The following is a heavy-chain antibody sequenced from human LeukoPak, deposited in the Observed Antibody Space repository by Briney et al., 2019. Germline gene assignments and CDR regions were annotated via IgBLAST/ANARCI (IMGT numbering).Heavy chain of an antibody. Sequence: SETLSLTCTVSGGSISSSSYYWGWIRQPPGKGLEWIGSIYYSGSTYYNPSLKSRVTISVDTSKNQFSLKLSSVTAADTAVYYCAVGMTTVVTTPYYWSQGTLVTVSS. V-gene: IGHV4-39*01. CDR2: IYYSGST. CDR1: GGSISSSSYY. D-gene: IGHD4-23*01. J-gene: IGHJ4*02. CDR3: AVGMTTVVTTPYY.